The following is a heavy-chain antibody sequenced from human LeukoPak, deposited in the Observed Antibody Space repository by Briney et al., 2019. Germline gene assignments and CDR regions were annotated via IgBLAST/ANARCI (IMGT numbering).Heavy chain of an antibody. Sequence: GASVKVSCKASGGTFSSYAISWVRQAPGQGLEWMGGIIPIFGTANYAQKFQGRVTITRDTSASTAYMELSSTAYMELSSLRSEDTAVYYCARDGGGSGSYPGYWGQGTLVTVSS. V-gene: IGHV1-69*05. D-gene: IGHD3-10*01. CDR2: IIPIFGTA. J-gene: IGHJ4*02. CDR1: GGTFSSYA. CDR3: ARDGGGSGSYPGY.